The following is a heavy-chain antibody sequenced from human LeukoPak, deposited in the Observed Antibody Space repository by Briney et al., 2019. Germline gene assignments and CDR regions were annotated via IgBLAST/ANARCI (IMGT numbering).Heavy chain of an antibody. D-gene: IGHD6-19*01. CDR1: GYTFSTYG. Sequence: ASVKVSCKASGYTFSTYGISWMRQAPGQGLEWLGWISGHNDNANYVQEFQDRVTMTTDTSTTTAYMELRSLTSDDTAVYLCARYLGHSSGSKRGFDYWGQGTLVTVSS. CDR2: ISGHNDNA. J-gene: IGHJ4*02. V-gene: IGHV1-18*01. CDR3: ARYLGHSSGSKRGFDY.